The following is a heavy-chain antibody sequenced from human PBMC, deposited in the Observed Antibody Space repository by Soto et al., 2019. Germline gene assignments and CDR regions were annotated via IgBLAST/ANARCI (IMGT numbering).Heavy chain of an antibody. J-gene: IGHJ6*02. CDR3: ARVSRGTRGYDAYYYYGMDV. CDR1: GGTISSYY. CDR2: IYYSGST. D-gene: IGHD5-12*01. V-gene: IGHV4-59*01. Sequence: PXETLSLSCPASGGTISSYYWSWIRQAPGKGLEWIGYIYYSGSTNYNPSLKSRGTISVDTSKNQFSLKLSSVTAADTAVYYCARVSRGTRGYDAYYYYGMDVWGQGTTVTVSS.